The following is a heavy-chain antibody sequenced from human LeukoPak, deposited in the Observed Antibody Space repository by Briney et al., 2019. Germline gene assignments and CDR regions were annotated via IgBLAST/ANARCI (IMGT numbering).Heavy chain of an antibody. CDR1: GGSISSSNW. CDR3: ARGPCRTSGWSTSCYWSYYYYYYMDV. CDR2: IYDSGST. Sequence: MSSGTLSLTCAVSGGSISSSNWWSWVRQPPGKGLEWIGEIYDSGSTYYNPSLKSRVTISVDTSKNQFSLKLSSVTAADTAVYYCARGPCRTSGWSTSCYWSYYYYYYMDVWGKGTTVTVSS. J-gene: IGHJ6*03. V-gene: IGHV4-4*02. D-gene: IGHD2-2*01.